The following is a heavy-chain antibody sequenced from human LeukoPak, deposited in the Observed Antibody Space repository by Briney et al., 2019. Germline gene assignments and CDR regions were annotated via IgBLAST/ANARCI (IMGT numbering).Heavy chain of an antibody. J-gene: IGHJ3*02. V-gene: IGHV1-69*04. CDR1: GGTFSSYA. CDR3: AKSMVRGVIRPDAFDI. CDR2: IIPILGIA. Sequence: SVKVSCKASGGTFSSYAISWVRQAPGQGLEWMGRIIPILGIANYAQKFQGRVTITADKSTSTAYMELSSLRSEDTAVYYCAKSMVRGVIRPDAFDIWGQGTMVTVSS. D-gene: IGHD3-10*01.